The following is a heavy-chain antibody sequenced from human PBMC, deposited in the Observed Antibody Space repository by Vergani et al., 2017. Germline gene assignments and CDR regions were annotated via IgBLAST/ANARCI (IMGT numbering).Heavy chain of an antibody. V-gene: IGHV3-23*01. CDR3: AKXRPGGGGELPIGDYFDY. CDR1: GFTFSSYA. D-gene: IGHD3-10*01. J-gene: IGHJ4*02. Sequence: EVQLLESGGGLVQPGGSLRLSCAASGFTFSSYAMSWVRQAPGKGLEWVSAISGSGGSTYYADSVKGRFTISRDNSKNTLYLQMNSLRAEVTAVYYCAKXRPGGGGELPIGDYFDYWGQGTLVTVSS. CDR2: ISGSGGST.